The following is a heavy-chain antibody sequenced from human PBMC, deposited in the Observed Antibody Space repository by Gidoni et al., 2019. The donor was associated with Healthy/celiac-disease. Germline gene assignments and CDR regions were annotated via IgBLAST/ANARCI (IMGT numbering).Heavy chain of an antibody. CDR3: VKDAPFYDFWSGYYPHNWFDP. V-gene: IGHV3-64D*08. CDR2: ISSNGGST. D-gene: IGHD3-3*01. Sequence: EVQLVESGGGLVQPGGSLRLSCSASGFTFSSYAMHWVRQAPGKGLEYVSAISSNGGSTYYADSVKGRFTISRDNSKNTLYLQMSSLRAEDTAVYYCVKDAPFYDFWSGYYPHNWFDPWGQGTLVTVSS. CDR1: GFTFSSYA. J-gene: IGHJ5*02.